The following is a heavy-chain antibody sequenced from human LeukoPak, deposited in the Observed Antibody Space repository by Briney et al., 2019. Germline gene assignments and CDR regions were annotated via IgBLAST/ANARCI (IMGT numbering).Heavy chain of an antibody. D-gene: IGHD3-3*01. CDR1: GFTFSDYY. CDR2: TSPSGGTI. Sequence: GGSLRLSCAASGFTFSDYYMSWLRQAPETGLEWPSYTSPSGGTIYYTDSVKGRFTMSRDNAQNALYLEMNSLRAEDTAVYYCAREKKTEWTTGAFDMWGQGTMVIVSS. J-gene: IGHJ3*02. V-gene: IGHV3-11*01. CDR3: AREKKTEWTTGAFDM.